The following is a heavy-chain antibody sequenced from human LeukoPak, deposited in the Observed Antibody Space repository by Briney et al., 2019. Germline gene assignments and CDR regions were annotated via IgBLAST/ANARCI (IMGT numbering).Heavy chain of an antibody. J-gene: IGHJ4*02. CDR3: AGLSGYDPYYFDY. Sequence: GSSVKLSCQASGYSFTCYYKHWVRQAPGQGLEWMGCINPNSGGTDYAQKFQGRVTMTRDTSISTAYMELSRLTTDDTAVYYYAGLSGYDPYYFDYWGQGTLGAVSS. V-gene: IGHV1-2*02. CDR2: INPNSGGT. CDR1: GYSFTCYY. D-gene: IGHD5-12*01.